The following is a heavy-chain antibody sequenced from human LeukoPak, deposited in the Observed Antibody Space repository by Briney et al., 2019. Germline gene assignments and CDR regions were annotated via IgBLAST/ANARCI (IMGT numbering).Heavy chain of an antibody. CDR2: IHYSGNT. CDR3: ARVRRHYYDSSGYYFPPPDAFDI. CDR1: AGSFNSSPYY. J-gene: IGHJ3*02. Sequence: PSETLSLTCTVSAGSFNSSPYYWGWVRQPPGKGLEWIGSIHYSGNTYYNPSLKSRVTISVDTSKNQFSLKLSSVTAADTAVYYCARVRRHYYDSSGYYFPPPDAFDIWGQGTMVTVSS. V-gene: IGHV4-39*07. D-gene: IGHD3-22*01.